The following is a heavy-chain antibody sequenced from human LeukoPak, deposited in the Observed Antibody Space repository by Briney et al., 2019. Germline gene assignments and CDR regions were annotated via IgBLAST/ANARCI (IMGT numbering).Heavy chain of an antibody. J-gene: IGHJ4*02. CDR2: INPSGGST. CDR1: GGTFSSYA. D-gene: IGHD2-2*01. Sequence: GASVTVSCTASGGTFSSYAISWVRQAPGRGLEWMGIINPSGGSTSYAQKFQGRVTMTRDTSTSTVYMELSSLRSEDTAVYYCARGLGYCSSTSCYYGRAPFDYWGQGTLVTVSS. CDR3: ARGLGYCSSTSCYYGRAPFDY. V-gene: IGHV1-46*01.